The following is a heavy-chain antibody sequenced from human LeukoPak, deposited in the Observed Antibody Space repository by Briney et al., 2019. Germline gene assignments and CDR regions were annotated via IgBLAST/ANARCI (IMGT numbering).Heavy chain of an antibody. D-gene: IGHD2-2*01. Sequence: PGGSLRLSCAASGFTFSSYGMHWVRQAPGKGLEWVAPIWYDGSDIYYADSVKGRFIISRDNSKNTLYLQMNTLRAEDTAVYYCARGSAALYYFDFWGQGTLVTVSS. CDR3: ARGSAALYYFDF. CDR1: GFTFSSYG. V-gene: IGHV3-33*01. CDR2: IWYDGSDI. J-gene: IGHJ4*02.